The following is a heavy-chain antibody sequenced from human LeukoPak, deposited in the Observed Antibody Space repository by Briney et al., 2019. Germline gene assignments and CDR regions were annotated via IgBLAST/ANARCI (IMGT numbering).Heavy chain of an antibody. CDR1: GGTFSICG. J-gene: IGHJ3*02. D-gene: IGHD2-15*01. V-gene: IGHV1-69*13. CDR2: ITPIFGTT. CDR3: ARDPRGSLAADAFDI. Sequence: SVKVSCKASGGTFSICGFSWVRQAPGQGLEWMGGITPIFGTTNYAQKFQGRVTITADESTSTAFMELSSLRSDDTAVYYCARDPRGSLAADAFDIWGQGTMVTVSS.